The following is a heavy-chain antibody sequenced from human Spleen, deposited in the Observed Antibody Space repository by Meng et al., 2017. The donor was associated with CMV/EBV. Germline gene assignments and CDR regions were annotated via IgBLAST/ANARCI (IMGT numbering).Heavy chain of an antibody. CDR2: INSDGNST. CDR1: GSTFSIYW. J-gene: IGHJ2*01. V-gene: IGHV3-74*01. D-gene: IGHD5-18*01. Sequence: GGSLRLSCAASGSTFSIYWMHWVRQAPGKGLVWVSRINSDGNSTTYADSVRGRFTISRDNAKNTLYLQMNSLRGEDTAIYYCARDQDTAMIGTGYFDLWGRGTLVTVSS. CDR3: ARDQDTAMIGTGYFDL.